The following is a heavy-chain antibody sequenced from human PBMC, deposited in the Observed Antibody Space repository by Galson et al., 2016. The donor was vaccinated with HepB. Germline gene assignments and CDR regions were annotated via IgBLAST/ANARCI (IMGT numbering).Heavy chain of an antibody. CDR1: GDSISSSDW. D-gene: IGHD2-2*01. J-gene: IGHJ4*02. V-gene: IGHV4/OR15-8*02. Sequence: SETLSLTCVVSGDSISSSDWWSWVRQSPGEGLEWIGEIYRSGNTNYNPSLKSRVTMSIDKSKSQFSLSLSSVTDADTATYYCARVVVIPAAKGFDSWGQGTLVTVSP. CDR3: ARVVVIPAAKGFDS. CDR2: IYRSGNT.